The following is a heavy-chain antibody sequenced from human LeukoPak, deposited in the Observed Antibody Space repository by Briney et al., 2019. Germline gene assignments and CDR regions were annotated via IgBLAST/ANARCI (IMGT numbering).Heavy chain of an antibody. CDR3: ARLEWLLRRIDAFDI. D-gene: IGHD3-22*01. CDR2: IYYSGSA. J-gene: IGHJ3*02. CDR1: GGSISSSSYY. V-gene: IGHV4-39*01. Sequence: SETLSLTCTVSGGSISSSSYYWGWIRQPPGKGLEWIGSIYYSGSAYYNPSLKSRVTISVDTSKNQFSLKLSSVTAADTAVYYCARLEWLLRRIDAFDIWGQGTMVTVSS.